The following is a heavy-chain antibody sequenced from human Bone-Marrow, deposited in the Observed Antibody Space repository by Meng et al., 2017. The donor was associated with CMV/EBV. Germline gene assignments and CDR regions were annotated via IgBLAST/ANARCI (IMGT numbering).Heavy chain of an antibody. V-gene: IGHV3-23*01. CDR2: ISGSGGST. J-gene: IGHJ4*02. Sequence: GESLKISCAASGFTFSSYAMSWVRQAPGKGLEWVSVISGSGGSTYYADSVKGRFTISRDNSKNTLYLQMNSLRAEDTAVYYCARGAGDSSSGYYFDYWGQGTLVTVFS. CDR3: ARGAGDSSSGYYFDY. D-gene: IGHD6-6*01. CDR1: GFTFSSYA.